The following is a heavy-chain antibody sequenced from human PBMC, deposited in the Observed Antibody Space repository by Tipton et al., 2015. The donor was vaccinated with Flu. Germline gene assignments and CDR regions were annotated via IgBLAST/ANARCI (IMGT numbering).Heavy chain of an antibody. CDR2: INWNSGSI. CDR3: ARDRRSGSQGEFDAIDV. CDR1: GFTFNDYA. Sequence: SLRLSCATSGFTFNDYAMHWVRQAPGKGLEWVSSINWNSGSIVYADSVKGRFTISRDNAKNSLYLQMNSLRVDDTAVYYCARDRRSGSQGEFDAIDVWGQGTMVTVSS. V-gene: IGHV3-9*01. J-gene: IGHJ3*01. D-gene: IGHD1-26*01.